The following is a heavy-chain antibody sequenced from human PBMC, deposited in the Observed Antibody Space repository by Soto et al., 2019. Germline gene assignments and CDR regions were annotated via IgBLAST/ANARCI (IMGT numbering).Heavy chain of an antibody. Sequence: GGSLRLSCAASGFTFGGYAMHWVRQAPGKGLDWVAVMSFDGSNTYYADSVKGRFSISRDNSKNTLYLQMNSLRPEDTAVYFCAREKIVETTRHYYIDYWGQGTLVTVSS. J-gene: IGHJ4*02. CDR1: GFTFGGYA. CDR3: AREKIVETTRHYYIDY. CDR2: MSFDGSNT. D-gene: IGHD1-26*01. V-gene: IGHV3-30-3*01.